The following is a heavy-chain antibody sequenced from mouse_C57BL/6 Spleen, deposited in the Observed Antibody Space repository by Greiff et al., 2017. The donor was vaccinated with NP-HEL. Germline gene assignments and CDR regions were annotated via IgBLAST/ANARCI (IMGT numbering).Heavy chain of an antibody. D-gene: IGHD2-12*01. CDR2: IRYDGSN. V-gene: IGHV3-6*01. CDR1: GYSITSGYY. J-gene: IGHJ3*01. Sequence: DVKLQESGPGLVKPSQSLSLTCSVTGYSITSGYYWNWIRQFPGNKLEWMGYIRYDGSNNYNPSLKNRISITRDTSKNQFFLKLNSVTTEDTATYYCAGYYMRDAWFAYWGQGTLVTVSA. CDR3: AGYYMRDAWFAY.